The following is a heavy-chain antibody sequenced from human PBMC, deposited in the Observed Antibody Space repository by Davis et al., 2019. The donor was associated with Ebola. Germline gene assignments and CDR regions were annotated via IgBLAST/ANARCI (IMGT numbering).Heavy chain of an antibody. CDR3: AREGGAVAGYWYFDL. J-gene: IGHJ2*01. V-gene: IGHV4-59*01. CDR1: GGSITSYY. Sequence: PSETLSLTCTVSGGSITSYYWSWIRQPPGKGLEWIGYIYYTGNTNYNPSLKSRVTISVDTSKNQFSLKLSSVTAADTAVYYCAREGGAVAGYWYFDLWGRGTLVTVSS. D-gene: IGHD6-19*01. CDR2: IYYTGNT.